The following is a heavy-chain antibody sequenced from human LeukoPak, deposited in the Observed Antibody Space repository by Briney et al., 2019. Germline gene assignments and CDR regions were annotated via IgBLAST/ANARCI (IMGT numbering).Heavy chain of an antibody. CDR1: EFTFSSYG. CDR3: AKVGDYFMPDY. Sequence: PGGSLRLSCAASEFTFSSYGMHWVRQAPGKGLEWVAVIWYDGSSKYYADSVKGRFTISRDNSKNTLYLQMNSQRAEDTAVYYCAKVGDYFMPDYWGQGTLVTVSS. V-gene: IGHV3-33*03. CDR2: IWYDGSSK. J-gene: IGHJ4*02. D-gene: IGHD3-10*01.